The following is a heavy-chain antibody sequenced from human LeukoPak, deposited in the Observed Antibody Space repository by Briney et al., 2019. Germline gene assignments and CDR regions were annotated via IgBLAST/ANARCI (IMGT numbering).Heavy chain of an antibody. J-gene: IGHJ6*03. Sequence: GASVKVSCKASGYTFTGYYMHWVRQAPGQGLEWMGWINPNSGGTNYAQKFQGRVTMTRDMSMSTVYMELSSLKSEDTAVYYCARDPHYGAGFYHYYYMDVWGRGATVTVSS. V-gene: IGHV1-2*02. CDR3: ARDPHYGAGFYHYYYMDV. CDR2: INPNSGGT. CDR1: GYTFTGYY. D-gene: IGHD3-10*01.